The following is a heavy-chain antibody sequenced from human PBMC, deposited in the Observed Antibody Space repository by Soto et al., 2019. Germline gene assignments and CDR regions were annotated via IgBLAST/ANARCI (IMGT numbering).Heavy chain of an antibody. V-gene: IGHV4-4*02. CDR3: ARVLSGNKEWFDS. CDR2: VFDHGST. J-gene: IGHJ5*01. D-gene: IGHD3-10*01. Sequence: QVQLQESGPGLVKPWGTLSLTCAVSGVSISGGNVWSWVRQPPGKGLEWIGEVFDHGSTNYNPSLKRRVTMSEDKSQNDFSLNLTSVTAADTAVYYCARVLSGNKEWFDSWGQGILVTVSS. CDR1: GVSISGGNV.